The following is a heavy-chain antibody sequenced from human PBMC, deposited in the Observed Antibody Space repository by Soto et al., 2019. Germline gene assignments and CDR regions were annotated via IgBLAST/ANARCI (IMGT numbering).Heavy chain of an antibody. Sequence: SETLSLTCTVSGGSVSSGSYYWSWIRQPPGKGLEWIGYIYYSGSTNYNPSLKSRVTISVDTPKNQFSLKLSSVTAADTAVYYCARTELGYCSSTSCLNWFDPWGQGTLVTVSS. CDR1: GGSVSSGSYY. D-gene: IGHD2-2*01. CDR3: ARTELGYCSSTSCLNWFDP. CDR2: IYYSGST. J-gene: IGHJ5*02. V-gene: IGHV4-61*01.